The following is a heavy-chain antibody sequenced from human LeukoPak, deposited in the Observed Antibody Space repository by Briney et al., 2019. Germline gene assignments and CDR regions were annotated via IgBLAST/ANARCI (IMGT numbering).Heavy chain of an antibody. CDR2: IRYDGSNK. CDR3: AKDGSLRFQTITMVRGAQLHNYYFDY. D-gene: IGHD3-10*01. J-gene: IGHJ4*02. CDR1: GFTFSSYG. V-gene: IGHV3-30*02. Sequence: PGGSLRLSCAASGFTFSSYGMHWVRQAPGKGLEWVAFIRYDGSNKYYADSVKGRFTISRDNSKNTLYLQMNSLRAEDTAVYYCAKDGSLRFQTITMVRGAQLHNYYFDYWGQGTLVTVSS.